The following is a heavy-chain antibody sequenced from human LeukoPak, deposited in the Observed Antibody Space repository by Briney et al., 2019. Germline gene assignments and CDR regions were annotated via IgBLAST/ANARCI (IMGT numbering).Heavy chain of an antibody. V-gene: IGHV3-30*02. CDR2: IRYDGSNK. CDR3: ARDFLHLGG. D-gene: IGHD3-16*01. J-gene: IGHJ3*01. CDR1: GFTFSSYG. Sequence: GGSLGLSCAASGFTFSSYGMHWVRQAPGKGLEWVAFIRYDGSNKYYADSVKGRFTISRDNAKNTLYLQMSSLRAEDTAVYFCARDFLHLGGWGQGTMVTVSS.